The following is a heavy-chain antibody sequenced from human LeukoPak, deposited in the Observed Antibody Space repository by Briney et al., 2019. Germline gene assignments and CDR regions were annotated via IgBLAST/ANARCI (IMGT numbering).Heavy chain of an antibody. J-gene: IGHJ3*02. CDR1: GYTFTSYG. Sequence: ASVKVSCKASGYTFTSYGISWVRQAPGQGPEWMGWISAYSTYNGNTNYAHKFQGRVTTTTDTSTSTAYMELRSLRSDDTAVYYCARGGYSGYDLKDAFDIWGQGTMVTVSS. CDR2: ISAYSTYNGNT. CDR3: ARGGYSGYDLKDAFDI. D-gene: IGHD5-12*01. V-gene: IGHV1-18*01.